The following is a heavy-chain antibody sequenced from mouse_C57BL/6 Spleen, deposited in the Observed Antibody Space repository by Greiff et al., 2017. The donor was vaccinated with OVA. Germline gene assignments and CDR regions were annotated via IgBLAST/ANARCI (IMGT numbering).Heavy chain of an antibody. V-gene: IGHV1-26*01. D-gene: IGHD2-3*01. CDR3: ARPPIYDGYYDWYFDV. CDR1: GYTFTDYY. Sequence: VQLQQSGPELVKPGASVKISCKASGYTFTDYYMNWVKQSHGKSLEWIGDINPNNGGTSYNQKFKGKATLTVDKSSSTAYMELRSLTSEDSAVYYCARPPIYDGYYDWYFDVWGTGTTVTVSS. J-gene: IGHJ1*03. CDR2: INPNNGGT.